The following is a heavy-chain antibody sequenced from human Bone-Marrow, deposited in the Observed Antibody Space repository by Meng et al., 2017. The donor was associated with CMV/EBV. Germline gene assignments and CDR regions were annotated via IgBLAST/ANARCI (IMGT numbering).Heavy chain of an antibody. Sequence: ALGLPVSSYGMHWGGQAPGKGLEWVAGIWYDGSRKYYADSETGRFTISRDNSKNRLYLQMNSLRAEDTAVYYCAKEEIDGSGYYYAYWGQGTLVTVSS. J-gene: IGHJ4*02. CDR3: AKEEIDGSGYYYAY. CDR1: GLPVSSYG. V-gene: IGHV3-33*06. CDR2: IWYDGSRK. D-gene: IGHD3-22*01.